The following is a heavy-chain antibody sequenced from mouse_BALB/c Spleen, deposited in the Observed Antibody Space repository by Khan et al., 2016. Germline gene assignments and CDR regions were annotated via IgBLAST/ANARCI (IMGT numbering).Heavy chain of an antibody. Sequence: EVQLVESGPDLVKPGASVKISCKASGYSFTLYYMSWVKQSHGKSLEWIGRVNPNTDNINYNQEFKGKAILTVDKSSNTAYMELRSLTSADSAVYFCARGYDFFASWGQGTLVTVSA. D-gene: IGHD2-14*01. V-gene: IGHV1-26*01. CDR3: ARGYDFFAS. J-gene: IGHJ3*01. CDR2: VNPNTDNI. CDR1: GYSFTLYY.